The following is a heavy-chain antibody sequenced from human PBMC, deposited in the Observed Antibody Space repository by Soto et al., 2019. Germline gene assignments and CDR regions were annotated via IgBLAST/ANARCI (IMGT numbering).Heavy chain of an antibody. J-gene: IGHJ6*02. D-gene: IGHD1-1*01. Sequence: GASVKVSCKASGYTFTSYGISWVRQAPGQGLEWMGWISAYNGNTNYAQKLQGRVTMTTDTSTSTAYMELRSLRSDDTAVYYCARDPGVHLYYYGMDVWGQGTTVTVSS. CDR2: ISAYNGNT. CDR1: GYTFTSYG. V-gene: IGHV1-18*01. CDR3: ARDPGVHLYYYGMDV.